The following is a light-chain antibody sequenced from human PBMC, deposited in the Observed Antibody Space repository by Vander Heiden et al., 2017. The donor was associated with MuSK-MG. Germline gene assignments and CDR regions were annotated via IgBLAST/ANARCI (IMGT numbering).Light chain of an antibody. Sequence: QSALTQPASVSGSPGQSITISCTGTSSDVGSYNLVSWYQQHPGKAHKLMIYEVSKRPAGVSNRFSVSKSGNTASLTISGPQAEDEADYYCCSYAGSSPVVFGGGTKLTVL. CDR2: EVS. V-gene: IGLV2-23*02. CDR3: CSYAGSSPVV. CDR1: SSDVGSYNL. J-gene: IGLJ2*01.